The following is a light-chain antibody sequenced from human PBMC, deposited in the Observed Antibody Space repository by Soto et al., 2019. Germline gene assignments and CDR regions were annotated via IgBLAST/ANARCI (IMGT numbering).Light chain of an antibody. CDR1: QSVSSSY. J-gene: IGKJ1*01. CDR2: GAS. Sequence: EIVLTQSPGTLSLSPGERATLSCRASQSVSSSYLAWYQQKPGQSPRLLISGASSRATGIPDRFSGSGSWKDFTLTISRLEPEDFAVYYCQQYGSSPRTFGQGTRVEI. V-gene: IGKV3-20*01. CDR3: QQYGSSPRT.